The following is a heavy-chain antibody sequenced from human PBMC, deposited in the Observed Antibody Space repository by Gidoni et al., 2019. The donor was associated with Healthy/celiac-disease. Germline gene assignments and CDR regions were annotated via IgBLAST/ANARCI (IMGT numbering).Heavy chain of an antibody. J-gene: IGHJ4*02. CDR2: ISGSGGST. CDR1: GFPFSSYA. CDR3: AKAPPDQLQHFDY. Sequence: EVQLLASGGGFVQPGGSLRLSCAASGFPFSSYAMSWVRQAPGKGLEWVSAISGSGGSTYYADSGKGRFTISRDNSKNTLYLQMNSLRAEDTAVYYCAKAPPDQLQHFDYWGQGTLVTVSS. D-gene: IGHD2-2*01. V-gene: IGHV3-23*01.